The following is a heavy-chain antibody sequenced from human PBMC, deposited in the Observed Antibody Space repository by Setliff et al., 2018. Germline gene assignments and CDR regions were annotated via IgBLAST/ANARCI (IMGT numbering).Heavy chain of an antibody. V-gene: IGHV1-2*02. D-gene: IGHD3-16*01. CDR2: INPNTGRT. CDR3: AKQGDLAFDY. Sequence: ASVKVSCKASGYTFTGSYIHWVRQAPGQGLEWMGWINPNTGRTKYAVKFQGRVTMTRDTSSSTIYMEVNSLTSDDTAGYFCAKQGDLAFDYWGQGTQVTVSS. J-gene: IGHJ4*02. CDR1: GYTFTGSY.